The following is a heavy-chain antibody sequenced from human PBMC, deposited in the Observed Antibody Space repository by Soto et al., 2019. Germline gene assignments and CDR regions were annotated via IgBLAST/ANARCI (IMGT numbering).Heavy chain of an antibody. J-gene: IGHJ4*02. CDR3: AKDPEVVVTAPDY. D-gene: IGHD2-21*02. CDR1: GFNFRSYA. CDR2: ISGSGGST. Sequence: GSLRLSCAASGFNFRSYAMCWVRQGPGKGLEWVSAISGSGGSTYYADSVKGRFTISRDNSKNTLYLQMNSLRAEDTAVYYCAKDPEVVVTAPDYWGQGTLVTVSS. V-gene: IGHV3-23*01.